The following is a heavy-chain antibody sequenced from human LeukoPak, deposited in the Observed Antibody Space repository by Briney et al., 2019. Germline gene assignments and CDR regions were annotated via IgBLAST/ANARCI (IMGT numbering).Heavy chain of an antibody. D-gene: IGHD3-3*01. CDR3: ARDQTIYGIDP. V-gene: IGHV4-4*07. CDR2: IYTSGST. J-gene: IGHJ5*02. CDR1: GGSISSYY. Sequence: SETLSLTCTVPGGSISSYYWSWIRQPAGKGLEWIGRIYTSGSTNCNPSLKSRVTISVDTSKNQFSLKLSSVTAADTAVYYCARDQTIYGIDPWGQGTLVTVSS.